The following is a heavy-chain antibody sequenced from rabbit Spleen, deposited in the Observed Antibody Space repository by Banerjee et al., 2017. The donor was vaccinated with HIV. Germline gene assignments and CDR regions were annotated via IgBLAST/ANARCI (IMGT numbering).Heavy chain of an antibody. J-gene: IGHJ4*01. CDR3: VRDQAGDAGYGPWYFNL. CDR1: GFSFSNKAV. V-gene: IGHV1S45*01. D-gene: IGHD4-2*01. CDR2: INAVTGKA. Sequence: QEQLVESGGGLVKPEGSLKLSCTASGFSFSNKAVMCWVRQAPGKGLEWIACINAVTGKAVYASWAKGRFTISKTSSTTVTLQMASVTAADTATYFCVRDQAGDAGYGPWYFNLWGPGTLVTVS.